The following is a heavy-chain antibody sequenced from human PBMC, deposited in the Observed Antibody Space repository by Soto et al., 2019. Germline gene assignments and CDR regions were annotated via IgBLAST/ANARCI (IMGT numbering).Heavy chain of an antibody. V-gene: IGHV4-34*02. Sequence: QVQLQQWGAGLLRPSETLSLTCAFYGGSFDDFYWSWVRQPPGKGLEWVGEISHDGGTNYSPSLASRVSISVDTSKNQFSLHLRSVTAADTGLYYCARGQLVWYGDLTPYHRDMDVWGQGTTVTVSS. CDR3: ARGQLVWYGDLTPYHRDMDV. J-gene: IGHJ6*02. D-gene: IGHD3-10*01. CDR2: ISHDGGT. CDR1: GGSFDDFY.